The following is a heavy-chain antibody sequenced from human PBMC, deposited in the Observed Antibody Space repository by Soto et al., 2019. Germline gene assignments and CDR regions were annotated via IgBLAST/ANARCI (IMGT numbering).Heavy chain of an antibody. D-gene: IGHD2-8*01. V-gene: IGHV3-72*01. J-gene: IGHJ6*02. CDR2: SRNKGNNYNT. CDR1: GFTSSDHD. Sequence: PGGSLRLSCAVSGFTSSDHDMHWVRQAPGKGLEWVGHSRNKGNNYNTDYAASVKGRFAISRGDSRNSLYLQMNSLKTEDTAVYYCARAGYAHGSDVWGQGTTVTVSS. CDR3: ARAGYAHGSDV.